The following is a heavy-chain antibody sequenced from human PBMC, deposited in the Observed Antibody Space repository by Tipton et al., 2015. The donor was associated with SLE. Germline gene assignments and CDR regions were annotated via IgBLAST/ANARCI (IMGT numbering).Heavy chain of an antibody. V-gene: IGHV4-30-2*01. J-gene: IGHJ4*02. CDR2: IYHSGST. CDR1: GGSISSGGYS. CDR3: ASQKSGWDDY. Sequence: TLSLTCAVSGGSISSGGYSWSWIRQPPGKGLEWIGYIYHSGSTYYNPSLKSRVTISVDTSKNQFSLKLSSVTAADTAVYYCASQKSGWDDYWGQGTLVTVSS. D-gene: IGHD6-19*01.